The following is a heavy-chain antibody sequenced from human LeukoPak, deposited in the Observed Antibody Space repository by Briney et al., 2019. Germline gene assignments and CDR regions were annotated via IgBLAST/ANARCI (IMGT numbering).Heavy chain of an antibody. CDR2: IWYDGSNK. D-gene: IGHD3-22*01. J-gene: IGHJ3*02. CDR3: AARAPYDSSGYAFDI. CDR1: GFTFSSYG. V-gene: IGHV3-33*01. Sequence: GSLRLSCAASGFTFSSYGMHWVRQAPGKGLEWVAVIWYDGSNKYYADSVKGRFTISRDNSKNTLYLQMNSLRAEDTAVYYCAARAPYDSSGYAFDIWGQGTMVTVSS.